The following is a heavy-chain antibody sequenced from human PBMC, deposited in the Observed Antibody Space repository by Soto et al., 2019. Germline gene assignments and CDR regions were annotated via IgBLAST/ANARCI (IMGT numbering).Heavy chain of an antibody. CDR3: ARLPYYYYYYMDV. D-gene: IGHD2-2*01. CDR1: GFTFSSYS. Sequence: EVQLVESGGGLVQPGGSLRLSCAASGFTFSSYSMNWVRQAPGKGLEWVSYISSSSSTIYYADSVKGRFTISRDHAKNSLYLQMNNLRAEDTAVYYWARLPYYYYYYMDVWGKGTTVTVSS. V-gene: IGHV3-48*01. J-gene: IGHJ6*03. CDR2: ISSSSSTI.